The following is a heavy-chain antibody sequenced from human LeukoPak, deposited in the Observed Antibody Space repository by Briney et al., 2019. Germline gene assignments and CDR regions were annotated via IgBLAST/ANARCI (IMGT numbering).Heavy chain of an antibody. CDR2: ISWNSGTI. J-gene: IGHJ6*03. V-gene: IGHV3-9*01. CDR3: ATRWFGELSLYYYYYMDV. Sequence: GRSVRLSCAASGFTFDDYAMHWVRQVPGKGLEGVSGISWNSGTIGYADSVKGRFTISRDNAKNSLYLQMNSLRAEDTALYYCATRWFGELSLYYYYYMDVWGKGTTVTVSS. D-gene: IGHD3-10*01. CDR1: GFTFDDYA.